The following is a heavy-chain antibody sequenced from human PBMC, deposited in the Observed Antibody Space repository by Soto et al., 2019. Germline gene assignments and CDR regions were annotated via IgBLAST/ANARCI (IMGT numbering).Heavy chain of an antibody. CDR3: ARVDLYSYGFGGFDY. CDR2: IWYDGSNK. J-gene: IGHJ4*02. CDR1: GFTFSSYG. Sequence: QVQLVESGGGVVQPGRSLRLSCAASGFTFSSYGMHWVRQAPGKGLEWVAVIWYDGSNKYYADSVKGRFTISRDNSKNTLYLKMTSLRAEDTAVYYCARVDLYSYGFGGFDYWGQGTLVTVSS. D-gene: IGHD5-18*01. V-gene: IGHV3-33*01.